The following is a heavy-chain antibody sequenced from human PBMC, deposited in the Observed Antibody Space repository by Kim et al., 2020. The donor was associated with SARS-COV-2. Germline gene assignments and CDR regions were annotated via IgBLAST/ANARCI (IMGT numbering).Heavy chain of an antibody. J-gene: IGHJ4*02. Sequence: YADSVRGRFNISRDNAKNSLYLQMNSLRAEDTALYYCTGGGIFPTVMGIDHWGQGTLVTVSS. V-gene: IGHV3-20*03. D-gene: IGHD2-8*01. CDR3: TGGGIFPTVMGIDH.